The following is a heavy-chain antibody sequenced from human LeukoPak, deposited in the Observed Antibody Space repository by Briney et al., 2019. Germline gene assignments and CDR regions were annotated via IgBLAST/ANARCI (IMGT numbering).Heavy chain of an antibody. CDR3: ARAGSVTTGTTKPHWYFDL. D-gene: IGHD4-17*01. V-gene: IGHV3-7*01. CDR2: IKQDGSEK. CDR1: GFTFSSYW. J-gene: IGHJ2*01. Sequence: GGSLTLSCAASGFTFSSYWMSWVRQAPGKGLEWVANIKQDGSEKYYVDSVKGRFTISRDNAKNSLYLQMNSLRAEDTAVYYCARAGSVTTGTTKPHWYFDLWGRGTLVTVSS.